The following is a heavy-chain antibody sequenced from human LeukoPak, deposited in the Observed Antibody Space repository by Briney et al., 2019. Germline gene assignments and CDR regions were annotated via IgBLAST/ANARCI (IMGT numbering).Heavy chain of an antibody. V-gene: IGHV4-39*01. Sequence: PSETLSLTCTVSGGSISSSSYYWGWIRQPPGKGLEWIGSIYYSGSTYYNPSLKSRVTISVDTSKNQFSLKLSSVTAADTAVYYCARRRELQYYFDYWGQGTLVTVSS. J-gene: IGHJ4*02. CDR1: GGSISSSSYY. D-gene: IGHD1-26*01. CDR2: IYYSGST. CDR3: ARRRELQYYFDY.